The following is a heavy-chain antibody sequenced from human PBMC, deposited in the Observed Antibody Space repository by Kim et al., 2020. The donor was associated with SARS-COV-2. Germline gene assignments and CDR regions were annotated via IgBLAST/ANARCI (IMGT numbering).Heavy chain of an antibody. CDR3: TTDSDDYYYGMDV. V-gene: IGHV3-15*01. Sequence: GGSLRLSCAASGFTFSNAWMSWVRQAPGKGLEWVGRIKSKTDGGTTDYAAPVKGRFTISRDDSKNTLYLQMNSLKTEDTAVYYCTTDSDDYYYGMDVWGQGTTVTVSS. CDR2: IKSKTDGGTT. CDR1: GFTFSNAW. J-gene: IGHJ6*02.